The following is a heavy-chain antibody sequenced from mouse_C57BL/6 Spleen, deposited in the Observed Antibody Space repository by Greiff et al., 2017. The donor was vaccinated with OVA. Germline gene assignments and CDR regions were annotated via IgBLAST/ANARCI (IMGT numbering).Heavy chain of an antibody. J-gene: IGHJ4*01. V-gene: IGHV5-17*01. Sequence: EVKLEESGGGSVKPGGSLKLSCAASGFTFSDYGMHWVRQAPEKGLEWVAYISSGSSTIYYADTVKGRFTISRDNAKNTLFLQMTSLRSEDTAMYYCARRDGMDYWGQGTSVTVSS. CDR2: ISSGSSTI. CDR3: ARRDGMDY. D-gene: IGHD3-3*01. CDR1: GFTFSDYG.